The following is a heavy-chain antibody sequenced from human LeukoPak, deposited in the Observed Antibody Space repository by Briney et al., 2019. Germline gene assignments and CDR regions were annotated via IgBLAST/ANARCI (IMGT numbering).Heavy chain of an antibody. J-gene: IGHJ4*02. Sequence: GGSLRLSCAASGFTFSSYAMHWVGQGPGKGLEGVAVISYDGSNKYYADSVKGRFTISRDNSKNTLYLQMNSLRAEDTAVYYCARDHSGSYFDYWGQGTLVTVSS. CDR1: GFTFSSYA. CDR2: ISYDGSNK. V-gene: IGHV3-30-3*01. CDR3: ARDHSGSYFDY. D-gene: IGHD1-26*01.